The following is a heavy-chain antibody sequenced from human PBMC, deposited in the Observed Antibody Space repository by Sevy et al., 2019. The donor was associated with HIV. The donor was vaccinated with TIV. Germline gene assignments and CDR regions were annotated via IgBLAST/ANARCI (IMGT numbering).Heavy chain of an antibody. Sequence: SETLSLTCTVSGASISSSGYYWGWIRQPPGKGLEWIASIRYSGSTFYNPSLKSRVTISADTSNNQFSLKLNSVTAADTAIYYCAGPMLTYNSGWNYYDYWGQGTVVTVSS. J-gene: IGHJ4*02. CDR1: GASISSSGYY. CDR3: AGPMLTYNSGWNYYDY. V-gene: IGHV4-39*01. CDR2: IRYSGST. D-gene: IGHD6-19*01.